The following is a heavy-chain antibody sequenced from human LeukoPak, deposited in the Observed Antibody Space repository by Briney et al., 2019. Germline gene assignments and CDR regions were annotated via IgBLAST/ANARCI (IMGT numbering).Heavy chain of an antibody. CDR1: GFTFSTYG. CDR3: ARDLGPHSSSPNSGAFDI. D-gene: IGHD6-6*01. J-gene: IGHJ3*02. V-gene: IGHV3-23*01. CDR2: ISGGGGDT. Sequence: PGGSLRLSCVASGFTFSTYGMSWVRQAPGKGLEWVSAISGGGGDTYYADSVKGRFTISRDNSKNTLYLQMNSLRAEDTAVYYCARDLGPHSSSPNSGAFDIWGQGTMVTVSS.